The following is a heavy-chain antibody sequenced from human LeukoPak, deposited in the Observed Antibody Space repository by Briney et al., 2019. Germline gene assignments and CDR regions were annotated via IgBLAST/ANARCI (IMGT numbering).Heavy chain of an antibody. D-gene: IGHD6-25*01. Sequence: PGGSLRLSCAASGFSFSSYGMHWVRQAPGKGLEWVSFISYAGNDKYYADSVKGRFTISRVSSKNTLFLQMNSLRTEDTAMYYCCAAYYYMDVWGKGTTVTVSS. V-gene: IGHV3-30*19. CDR2: ISYAGNDK. CDR3: CAAYYYMDV. J-gene: IGHJ6*03. CDR1: GFSFSSYG.